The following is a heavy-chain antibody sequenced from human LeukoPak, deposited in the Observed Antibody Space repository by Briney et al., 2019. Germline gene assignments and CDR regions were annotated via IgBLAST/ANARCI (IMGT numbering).Heavy chain of an antibody. CDR3: ARGVKRSSGWTHYFDY. Sequence: ASVNVSCKTSGYTFTNYDINWVRQATGQGLEWMGWMNPNSGNTGYAQNFQDRVTMTRDTSTSTVYMELSSLRSEDTAVYYCARGVKRSSGWTHYFDYWGQGTLVTVSS. CDR1: GYTFTNYD. CDR2: MNPNSGNT. J-gene: IGHJ4*02. V-gene: IGHV1-8*01. D-gene: IGHD6-19*01.